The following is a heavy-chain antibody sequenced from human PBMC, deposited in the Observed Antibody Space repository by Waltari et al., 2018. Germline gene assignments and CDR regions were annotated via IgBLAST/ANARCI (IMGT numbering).Heavy chain of an antibody. J-gene: IGHJ3*02. CDR3: ARRGEQQLRDAFDI. Sequence: QVQLVQSGAEVKKPGSSVKVSCKASGCTFSSYAISWFRPAPGPGLEWMGGIIPIFGTANYAQKFQGRVTITTDESTSTAYMELSSLRSEDTAVYYCARRGEQQLRDAFDIWGQGTMVTVSS. CDR2: IIPIFGTA. V-gene: IGHV1-69*05. CDR1: GCTFSSYA. D-gene: IGHD6-13*01.